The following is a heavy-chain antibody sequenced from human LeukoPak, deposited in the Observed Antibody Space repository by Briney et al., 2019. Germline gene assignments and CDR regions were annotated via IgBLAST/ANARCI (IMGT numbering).Heavy chain of an antibody. CDR2: ISTSGGRT. CDR3: AKDPTDFDSSGQTYFDY. J-gene: IGHJ4*02. Sequence: PGRSLRLSCAASGFTFSSCAMSWVRQAPGKGLDWVSAISTSGGRTFYADSVKGRFTISRDNSKNTLYLQMNSLKAEDTAIYYCAKDPTDFDSSGQTYFDYWGQGTLVTVSS. V-gene: IGHV3-23*01. D-gene: IGHD3-22*01. CDR1: GFTFSSCA.